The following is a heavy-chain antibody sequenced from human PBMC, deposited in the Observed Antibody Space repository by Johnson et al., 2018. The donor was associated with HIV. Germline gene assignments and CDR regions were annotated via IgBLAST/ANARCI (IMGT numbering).Heavy chain of an antibody. CDR1: GFTFSSYA. CDR2: IYSGGST. Sequence: QVQLVESGGGVVQPGRSLRLSCAASGFTFSSYAMHWVRQAPGKGLEWVAVIYSGGSTGYADSVKGRFTISRDNSKNTLYLQMNSLRAEDTAVYYCAKDSEVSGYQPDAFDIWGQGTMVTVSS. D-gene: IGHD3-3*01. CDR3: AKDSEVSGYQPDAFDI. V-gene: IGHV3-NL1*01. J-gene: IGHJ3*02.